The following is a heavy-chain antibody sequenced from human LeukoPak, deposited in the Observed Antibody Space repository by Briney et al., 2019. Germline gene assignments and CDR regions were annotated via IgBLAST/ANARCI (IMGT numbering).Heavy chain of an antibody. CDR2: ISSNSNTI. D-gene: IGHD3-3*01. CDR3: TRVFPGDWYFDL. V-gene: IGHV3-48*02. Sequence: GGSLRLSCAASGFTFSSYSMNWVRQAPGKGLEWVSYISSNSNTIYYADSVKGRFTISRDNAKNSLYLQMNSLRDEDTAVYYCTRVFPGDWYFDLWGRGTLVTVSS. J-gene: IGHJ2*01. CDR1: GFTFSSYS.